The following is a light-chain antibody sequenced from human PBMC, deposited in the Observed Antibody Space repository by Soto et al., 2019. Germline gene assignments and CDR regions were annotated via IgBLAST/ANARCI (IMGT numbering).Light chain of an antibody. CDR2: AAS. J-gene: IGKJ1*01. Sequence: AIRMTQSPSSFSASTGDRVTITCRASQGISSYLAWYQQKPVKAPKLLIYAASTLQSGVPSRFSGSGSGTDFTLTISCLQSEDFATYYCQQYYSYPWTFGQGTKVESK. CDR3: QQYYSYPWT. CDR1: QGISSY. V-gene: IGKV1-8*01.